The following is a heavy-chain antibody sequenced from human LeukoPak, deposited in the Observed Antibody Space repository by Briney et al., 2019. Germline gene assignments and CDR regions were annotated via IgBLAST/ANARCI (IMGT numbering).Heavy chain of an antibody. V-gene: IGHV4-4*07. CDR1: GGSISSYY. D-gene: IGHD3/OR15-3a*01. CDR3: AREKQDWGAFDI. CDR2: IYTSGST. Sequence: ASETLSLTCTASGGSISSYYWSWIRQPAGKGLEWIGRIYTSGSTNYNPSHKSRVTMSVDTSRNQFSLRLSSVTAADTALYYCAREKQDWGAFDIWGQGTMVTVSS. J-gene: IGHJ3*02.